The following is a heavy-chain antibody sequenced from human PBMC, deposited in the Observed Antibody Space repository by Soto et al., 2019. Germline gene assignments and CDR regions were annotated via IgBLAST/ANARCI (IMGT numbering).Heavy chain of an antibody. CDR3: ATFRNLRYCTNFVCEYYYYYGMVV. CDR1: GYTFTGYY. D-gene: IGHD2-8*01. Sequence: GASVKVSCKASGYTFTGYYMHWVRQAPGQGLEWMGWINPNSGGTNYAQKFQGWVTMTRDTSISTAYMELSSLRSEDTAVYYCATFRNLRYCTNFVCEYYYYYGMVVWGQGTTVTVFS. V-gene: IGHV1-2*04. J-gene: IGHJ6*02. CDR2: INPNSGGT.